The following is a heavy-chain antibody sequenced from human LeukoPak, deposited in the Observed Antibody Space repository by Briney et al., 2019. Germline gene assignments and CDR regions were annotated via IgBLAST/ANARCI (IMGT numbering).Heavy chain of an antibody. CDR2: INPSGGST. V-gene: IGHV1-46*01. D-gene: IGHD3-10*01. Sequence: ASVKVSCKASGYTFTSYYMHWVRQAPGQGLEWMGIINPSGGSTSYAQKFQGRVTMTRDTSTSTVYMELSSLRSEDTAVYYCARDRRVTMVRGVISPPFDYWGQGTLVTVSS. J-gene: IGHJ4*02. CDR1: GYTFTSYY. CDR3: ARDRRVTMVRGVISPPFDY.